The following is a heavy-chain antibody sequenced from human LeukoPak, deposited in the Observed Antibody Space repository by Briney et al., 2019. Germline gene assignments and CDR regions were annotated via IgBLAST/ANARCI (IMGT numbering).Heavy chain of an antibody. CDR1: GDSITSGDSY. D-gene: IGHD3-10*01. CDR2: IYTSGST. CDR3: ARFGERVDAFDI. J-gene: IGHJ3*02. V-gene: IGHV4-61*02. Sequence: SETLSLTCSVSGDSITSGDSYWTWIRQPAGKGLEWIGLIYTSGSTKYNPPLKSRITISLDTSKNQFSLKLSSVTAADTAVCYCARFGERVDAFDIWGQGTMVTVSS.